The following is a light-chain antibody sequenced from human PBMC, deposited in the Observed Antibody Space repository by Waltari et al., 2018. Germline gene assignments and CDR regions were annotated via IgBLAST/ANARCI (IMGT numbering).Light chain of an antibody. CDR3: QDLHDYPV. Sequence: IQLTQSPSPLSASVVDTVTIPCRASHDISSHLAWYQQKPGKAPTLLIYPASTLESGVPSRFSGSGSGTEFTLTITSLQPEDFATYFCQDLHDYPVFGPGTKVDIK. V-gene: IGKV1-9*01. CDR1: HDISSH. J-gene: IGKJ3*01. CDR2: PAS.